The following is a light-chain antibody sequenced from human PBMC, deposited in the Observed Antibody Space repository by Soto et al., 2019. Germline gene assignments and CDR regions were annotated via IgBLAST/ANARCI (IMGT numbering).Light chain of an antibody. J-gene: IGKJ1*01. V-gene: IGKV1-5*01. CDR3: QQYNSYWWT. CDR2: DAS. CDR1: QSISSW. Sequence: DIQMTQSPSSVSASVGDRVTITCRASQSISSWLAWYQQKPGKAPKLLIYDASSLESGVPSRFSGSGSGTEFTLTISSLRPDDFATYYCQQYNSYWWTFGQGTKVDIK.